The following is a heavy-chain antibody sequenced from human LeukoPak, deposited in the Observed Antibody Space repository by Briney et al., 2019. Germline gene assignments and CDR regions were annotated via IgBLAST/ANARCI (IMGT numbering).Heavy chain of an antibody. CDR1: GYTFTSYD. J-gene: IGHJ4*02. CDR3: ATKGYSYGLPFDY. Sequence: ASVNVSFTASGYTFTSYDINWVRQAAGQGLEWMGWMNPNSGNTGYAQKFQGIVTMTRNTSISTAYMELSSLRSEDTAVYYCATKGYSYGLPFDYWGQGTLVTVSS. D-gene: IGHD5-18*01. CDR2: MNPNSGNT. V-gene: IGHV1-8*01.